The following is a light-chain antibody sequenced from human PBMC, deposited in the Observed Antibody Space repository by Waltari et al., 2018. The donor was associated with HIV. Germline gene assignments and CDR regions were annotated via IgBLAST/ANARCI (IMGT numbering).Light chain of an antibody. J-gene: IGLJ2*01. V-gene: IGLV1-51*01. CDR2: DNN. Sequence: QSVLTQPPSVSAAPGQKVTISCSGSSSNIGNNYVSWYQQRPGTAPKLLIYDNNKRPSGIPDRCSGSKSGTSATLGITGLQTGDEADYYCGTWDSSLSADVVFGGGTKLTVL. CDR3: GTWDSSLSADVV. CDR1: SSNIGNNY.